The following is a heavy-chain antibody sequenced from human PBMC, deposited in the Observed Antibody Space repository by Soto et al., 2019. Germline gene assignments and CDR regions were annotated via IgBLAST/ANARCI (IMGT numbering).Heavy chain of an antibody. CDR3: VSSLDRLRG. CDR2: INIDGSIT. CDR1: GFSFANYW. Sequence: GGSLRLSCAASGFTSGFSFANYWMHWVRQAPGKGLVWVSRINIDGSITDYADSVKGRFTISRDNPKNTLYLQMNSLRVDDTAVYFCVSSLDRLRGWGQGT. D-gene: IGHD1-1*01. V-gene: IGHV3-74*01. J-gene: IGHJ4*02.